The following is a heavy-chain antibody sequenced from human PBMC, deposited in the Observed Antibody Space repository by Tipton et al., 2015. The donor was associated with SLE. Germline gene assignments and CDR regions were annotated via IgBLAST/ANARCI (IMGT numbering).Heavy chain of an antibody. Sequence: TLSLTCTVSGGSIGPSYWNWIRQPPGKPLEWIGYIHYGGTSSGRTNYSPSLGSRVTMSVDPSKMQVSLKLSSMTAADTALYFCARGVAERLGLDFWGQGSPVTVSS. CDR2: IHYGGTSSGRT. V-gene: IGHV4-59*01. CDR1: GGSIGPSY. D-gene: IGHD6-19*01. J-gene: IGHJ4*02. CDR3: ARGVAERLGLDF.